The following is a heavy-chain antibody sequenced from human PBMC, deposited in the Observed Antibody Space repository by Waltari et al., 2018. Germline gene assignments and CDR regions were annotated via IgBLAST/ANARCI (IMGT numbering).Heavy chain of an antibody. CDR3: VRLEDCSGPGGNCYSGDPFAMDV. D-gene: IGHD2-15*01. V-gene: IGHV4-34*01. Sequence: QVQLQQWGAGLLQPSETLSLTCAVYGGSFTGYYWGWVRQPPGKGLEWIGEINHAANTNYNSSLRSRVIMSVDTSKNQFSLKLTFVTAADTGVYYCVRLEDCSGPGGNCYSGDPFAMDVWGQGTTVTVSS. CDR1: GGSFTGYY. CDR2: INHAANT. J-gene: IGHJ6*02.